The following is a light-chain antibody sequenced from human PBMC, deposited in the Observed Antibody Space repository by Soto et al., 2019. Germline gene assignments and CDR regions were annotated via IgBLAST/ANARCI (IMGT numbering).Light chain of an antibody. CDR3: SSYTGNSTGV. J-gene: IGLJ1*01. CDR1: SSDVGHYDY. Sequence: QSALTQPASVSGSPGQSITISCTGSSSDVGHYDYVSWFQQHPGRAPTLLIYDVTYRPSGVSNRFSGPKSGSTASLTISGLRTEDESNYYRSSYTGNSTGVFGTGTKVTVL. CDR2: DVT. V-gene: IGLV2-14*03.